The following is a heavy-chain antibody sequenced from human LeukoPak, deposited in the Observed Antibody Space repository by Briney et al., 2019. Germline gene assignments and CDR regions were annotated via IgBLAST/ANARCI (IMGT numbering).Heavy chain of an antibody. J-gene: IGHJ4*02. D-gene: IGHD3-3*02. V-gene: IGHV3-7*01. CDR3: ARDPGFSSFDY. CDR2: INRDGSAK. CDR1: GFTFSDYW. Sequence: GGSLRLSCAVSGFTFSDYWVTWVRQTPGKGLEFVANINRDGSAKNYVDSVKGRFTISRDNAKNSLYLQMTSLRVDDTAIYYCARDPGFSSFDYWGQGTLVTVSS.